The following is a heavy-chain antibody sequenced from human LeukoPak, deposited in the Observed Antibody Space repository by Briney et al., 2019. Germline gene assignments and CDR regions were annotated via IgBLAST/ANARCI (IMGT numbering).Heavy chain of an antibody. V-gene: IGHV3-9*01. CDR1: GFTFDDYA. D-gene: IGHD6-13*01. CDR2: ISWNSGSI. J-gene: IGHJ4*02. CDR3: AKDPAPLGSSWTGFDY. Sequence: PGGSLRLSCAASGFTFDDYAMHWVRQAPGKGLEWVSGISWNSGSIGYADSVKGRFTISRDNAKNSLYLQMNSLRAEDTALYYCAKDPAPLGSSWTGFDYWGQGTLVTVSS.